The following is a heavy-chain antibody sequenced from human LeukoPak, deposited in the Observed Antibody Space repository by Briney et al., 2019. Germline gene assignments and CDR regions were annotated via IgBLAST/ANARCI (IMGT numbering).Heavy chain of an antibody. CDR3: ARLYYDFWSGYFDY. Sequence: PSETLSLTCTVSGGSISSYYWSWIRQPPGKGPEWIGYIYYSGSTNYNPSLKSRVTISVDTSKNQFSLKLSSVTAADTAVYYCARLYYDFWSGYFDYWGQGTPVTVSS. J-gene: IGHJ4*02. CDR2: IYYSGST. D-gene: IGHD3-3*01. V-gene: IGHV4-59*01. CDR1: GGSISSYY.